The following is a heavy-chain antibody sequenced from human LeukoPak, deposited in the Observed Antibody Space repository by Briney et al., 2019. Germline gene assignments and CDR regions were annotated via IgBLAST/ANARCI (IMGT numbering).Heavy chain of an antibody. D-gene: IGHD6-6*01. V-gene: IGHV3-21*01. CDR2: ISSSSSYM. Sequence: GGSLRLSCAASGFTFSDYSMNWVRQAPGKGLEWVSSISSSSSYMKYAESVRGRFTISRDNAKNSLYLQMNSLRPEDTAVYFCARDRHVPGLYYYYMDVWGKGTTVTVSS. CDR3: ARDRHVPGLYYYYMDV. CDR1: GFTFSDYS. J-gene: IGHJ6*03.